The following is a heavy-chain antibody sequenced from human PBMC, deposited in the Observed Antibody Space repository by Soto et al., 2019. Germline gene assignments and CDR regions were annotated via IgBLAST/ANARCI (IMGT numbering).Heavy chain of an antibody. V-gene: IGHV4-30-2*01. D-gene: IGHD4-17*01. CDR1: GDSISRGDYS. J-gene: IGHJ5*02. CDR2: AYKSGTT. CDR3: ARAGAGYGEDNGYDP. Sequence: PSETLSIACAVQGDSISRGDYSCSWIRQPPGKGLEWIGYAYKSGTTYSNPSLKSRVTISIDTSNNQFALSLGSVTAADTAVYYSARAGAGYGEDNGYDPSGQG.